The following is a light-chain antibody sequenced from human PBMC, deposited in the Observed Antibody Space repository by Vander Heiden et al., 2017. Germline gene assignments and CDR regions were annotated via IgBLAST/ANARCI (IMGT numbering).Light chain of an antibody. CDR1: RSNIGSNS. CDR3: AAWDDSLNGWV. CDR2: SDN. Sequence: QSVLTQPPSASGTPGQRVTISCSGSRSNIGSNSVSWSTQLPGTAPNLLIYSDNQRPSGVPDRFSGSKSGTSASLAISGLQSEDEADYYCAAWDDSLNGWVFGGGTKLTVL. V-gene: IGLV1-44*01. J-gene: IGLJ3*02.